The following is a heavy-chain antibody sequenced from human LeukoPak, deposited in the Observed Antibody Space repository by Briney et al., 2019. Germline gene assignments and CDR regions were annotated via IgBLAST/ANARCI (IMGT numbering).Heavy chain of an antibody. CDR1: GFTFGSFA. J-gene: IGHJ4*02. CDR2: MSGSGGST. Sequence: GGSLRLSCAASGFTFGSFAMSWVRQAPGKGLEWVSSMSGSGGSTYYADSVKGRFTISRDNSRNTLYLQMNSLRADDTAVYYCAKDHGVAVAGMYYWGQGTLVTVSS. V-gene: IGHV3-23*01. CDR3: AKDHGVAVAGMYY. D-gene: IGHD6-19*01.